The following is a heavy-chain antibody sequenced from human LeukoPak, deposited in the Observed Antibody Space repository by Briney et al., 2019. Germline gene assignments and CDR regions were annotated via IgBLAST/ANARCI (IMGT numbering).Heavy chain of an antibody. V-gene: IGHV3-23*01. CDR1: GFTVSSNY. CDR2: ISGSGGST. Sequence: PGGSLRLSCAASGFTVSSNYMSWVRQAPGKGLEWVSVISGSGGSTYYADSVKGRFTISRDNSKNTLYLQMNSLRAEDTAVYYCAKPRFLEWLSMYYFDYWGQGTLVTVSS. CDR3: AKPRFLEWLSMYYFDY. J-gene: IGHJ4*02. D-gene: IGHD3-3*01.